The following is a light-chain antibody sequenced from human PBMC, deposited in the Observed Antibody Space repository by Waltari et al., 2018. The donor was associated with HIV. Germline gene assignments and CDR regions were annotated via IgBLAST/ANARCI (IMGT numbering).Light chain of an antibody. CDR1: ALPKEY. V-gene: IGLV3-10*01. CDR3: YSTNIRGNHRL. CDR2: EDT. J-gene: IGLJ2*01. Sequence: SYELTQAPSVSVSPGQTARITCSGDALPKEYAYWYQQKSGQAPVLVIYEDTKRPSGIPERCSGSSSVTMATLTISGAQVEDEADYYCYSTNIRGNHRLFGGGTKLTVL.